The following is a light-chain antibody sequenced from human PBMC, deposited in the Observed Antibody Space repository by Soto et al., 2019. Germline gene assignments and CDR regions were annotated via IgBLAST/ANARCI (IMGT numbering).Light chain of an antibody. J-gene: IGLJ1*01. V-gene: IGLV2-8*01. CDR3: CSYAGTKYDV. CDR2: EVT. Sequence: QSALTQPPSASGSLGQSVTISCTGTSSDIGRYEFVSWYQHHPGKAPKLIIYEVTERPSGVTDRSSGSKSGNTASLTVSGLQADDEADYFCCSYAGTKYDVFGTGTKLTVL. CDR1: SSDIGRYEF.